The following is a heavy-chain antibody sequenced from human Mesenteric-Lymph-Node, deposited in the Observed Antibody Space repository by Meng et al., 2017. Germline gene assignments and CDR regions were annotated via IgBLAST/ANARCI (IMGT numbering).Heavy chain of an antibody. J-gene: IGHJ6*02. D-gene: IGHD3-3*01. CDR2: ITPDGRST. V-gene: IGHV3-74*01. CDR1: GFTFSSYW. CDR3: ARDLGSELRFLEWFGRDAYYYYGMDV. Sequence: GGPLRLSCATSGFTFSSYWMHWVRQAPGKGRVWVSRITPDGRSTSYADSVKGRFTISRDNAKNSLYLQMNSLRAEDTAVYYCARDLGSELRFLEWFGRDAYYYYGMDVWGQGTTVTVSS.